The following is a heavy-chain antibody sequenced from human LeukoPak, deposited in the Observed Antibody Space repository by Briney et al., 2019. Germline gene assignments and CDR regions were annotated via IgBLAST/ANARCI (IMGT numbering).Heavy chain of an antibody. J-gene: IGHJ4*02. V-gene: IGHV3-9*01. D-gene: IGHD6-19*01. CDR3: AKGHSSGWYAASDY. CDR1: GFTFDDYA. CDR2: ISWNSGSI. Sequence: PGGSLRLSCAASGFTFDDYAMHWVRQAPGKGLEWVSGISWNSGSIGYADSVKGRFTISRDNAKNSLYLQMNSLRAEDTALYYCAKGHSSGWYAASDYWDQGTLVTVSS.